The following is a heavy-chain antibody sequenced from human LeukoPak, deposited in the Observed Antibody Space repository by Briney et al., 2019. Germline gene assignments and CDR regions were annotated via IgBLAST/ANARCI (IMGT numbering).Heavy chain of an antibody. J-gene: IGHJ4*02. CDR3: AREPRGYDSSGYFDY. D-gene: IGHD3-22*01. CDR2: IIPILGIA. CDR1: GGTFSSYA. Sequence: ASVKVSCKASGGTFSSYAISWVRQAPGQGLEWMGRIIPILGIANYAQKFQGRVTITADKSTSTAYMELSSLRSEDTAVYYRAREPRGYDSSGYFDYWGQGTLVTVSS. V-gene: IGHV1-69*04.